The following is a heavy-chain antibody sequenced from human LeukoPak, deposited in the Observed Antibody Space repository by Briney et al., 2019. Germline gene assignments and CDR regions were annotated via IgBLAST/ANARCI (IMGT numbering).Heavy chain of an antibody. CDR3: ARGRYSAAREHQPENDC. J-gene: IGHJ4*02. V-gene: IGHV1-8*03. CDR1: GYTFTSYD. Sequence: ASVKLSRNSSGYTFTSYDINWVRQATGQGHELMGWLNPNSGNTGYAQKYQGRVTITRNTSIRTAYMELRSLRSEDTAVDSCARGRYSAAREHQPENDCWGQGTLVTVSS. D-gene: IGHD6-6*01. CDR2: LNPNSGNT.